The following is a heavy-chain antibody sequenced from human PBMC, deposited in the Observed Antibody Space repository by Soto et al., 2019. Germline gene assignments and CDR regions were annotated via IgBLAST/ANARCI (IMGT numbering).Heavy chain of an antibody. Sequence: PGGSRSLSCAASGFTFSSYSMNWVGQAPGKGLEWVSSISSSSSYIYYADSVKGRFTISRDNAKNSLYLQMNSLRAEDTAVYYCARDTYYGSGSYYYCMDVWGQGPTVPVSS. D-gene: IGHD3-10*01. CDR1: GFTFSSYS. CDR2: ISSSSSYI. V-gene: IGHV3-21*01. J-gene: IGHJ6*02. CDR3: ARDTYYGSGSYYYCMDV.